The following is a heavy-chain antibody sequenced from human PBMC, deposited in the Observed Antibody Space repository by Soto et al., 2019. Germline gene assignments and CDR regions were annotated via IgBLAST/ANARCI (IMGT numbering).Heavy chain of an antibody. CDR1: GGTFSSYT. Sequence: QVQLVQSGAEVKKPGSSVKVSCKASGGTFSSYTISWVRQAPGQGLEWMGRIIPILGIANYAQKFRGRVTITAEKATRTAYVELSSLRSEDTAVYYCARDGGRGSNYCFDYWGEGTLVTVSS. CDR3: ARDGGRGSNYCFDY. J-gene: IGHJ4*02. D-gene: IGHD2-15*01. V-gene: IGHV1-69*08. CDR2: IIPILGIA.